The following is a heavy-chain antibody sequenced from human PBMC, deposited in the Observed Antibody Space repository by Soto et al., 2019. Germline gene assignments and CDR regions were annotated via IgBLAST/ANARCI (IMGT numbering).Heavy chain of an antibody. CDR3: AREGYYDFWSGYYYYYYYYMDV. J-gene: IGHJ6*03. D-gene: IGHD3-3*01. Sequence: EVQLVESGGGLVQPGGSLRLSCAASGFTFSSYSMNWVRQAPGKGLEWVSYISSSSSTIYYADSVKGLFTISRDNAKNSLYLQMNSLRAEDTAVYYCAREGYYDFWSGYYYYYYYYMDVWGKGTTVTVSS. CDR2: ISSSSSTI. CDR1: GFTFSSYS. V-gene: IGHV3-48*01.